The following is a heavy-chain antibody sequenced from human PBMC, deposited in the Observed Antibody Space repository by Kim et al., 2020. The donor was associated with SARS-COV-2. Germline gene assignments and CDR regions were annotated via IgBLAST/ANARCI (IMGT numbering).Heavy chain of an antibody. D-gene: IGHD3-10*01. V-gene: IGHV3-30*18. CDR2: ISYDGSNK. J-gene: IGHJ5*02. CDR1: GFTFSSYG. CDR3: AKVDGGSGFDP. Sequence: GGSLRLSCAASGFTFSSYGMHWVRQAPGKGLEWVAVISYDGSNKYYADSVKGRFTISRDNSKNTLYLQMNSLRAEDTAVYYCAKVDGGSGFDPWGQGTLVTVSS.